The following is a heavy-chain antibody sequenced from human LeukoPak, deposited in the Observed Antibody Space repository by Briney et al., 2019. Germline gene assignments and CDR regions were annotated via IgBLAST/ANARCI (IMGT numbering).Heavy chain of an antibody. CDR1: GGSISSGDYY. J-gene: IGHJ1*01. CDR2: IYYSGST. Sequence: PSQTLSLTCTVSGGSISSGDYYWSWIRQPPGKGLEWIGYIYYSGSTYYNPSLKSRVTISVDTSKNQFSLKLSSVTAADTAVYYCARAMVRGASFFQHWGQGTLVTVSS. D-gene: IGHD3-10*01. CDR3: ARAMVRGASFFQH. V-gene: IGHV4-30-4*01.